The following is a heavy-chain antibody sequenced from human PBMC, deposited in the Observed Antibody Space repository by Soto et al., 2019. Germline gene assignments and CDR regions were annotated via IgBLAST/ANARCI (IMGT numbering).Heavy chain of an antibody. Sequence: QVQLVESGGGVVQPGRSLRLSCAASGFTFSSYGMHWVRQAPGKGLEWVAVIWYDGSNKYYADSVKGRFTISRDNSKNTLYLQMNSLRAEDTAVYYCAREGRERDSYGFYYYYGMDVWGQGTTGTVSS. CDR3: AREGRERDSYGFYYYYGMDV. CDR1: GFTFSSYG. V-gene: IGHV3-33*01. J-gene: IGHJ6*02. CDR2: IWYDGSNK. D-gene: IGHD5-18*01.